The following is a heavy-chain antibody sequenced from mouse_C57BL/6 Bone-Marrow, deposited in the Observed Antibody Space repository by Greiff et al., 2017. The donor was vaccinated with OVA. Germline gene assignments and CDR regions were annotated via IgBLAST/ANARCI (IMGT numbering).Heavy chain of an antibody. CDR2: ISNGGGST. Sequence: EVKLMESGGGLVQPGGSLKLSCAASGFTFSDYYMYWVRQTPEKRLEWVAYISNGGGSTYYPDTVKGRFTISRDNAKNTLYLQMSRLKSEDTAMYYCARPFYGNYWYFDVWGTGTTVTSSS. CDR3: ARPFYGNYWYFDV. D-gene: IGHD2-1*01. CDR1: GFTFSDYY. J-gene: IGHJ1*03. V-gene: IGHV5-12*01.